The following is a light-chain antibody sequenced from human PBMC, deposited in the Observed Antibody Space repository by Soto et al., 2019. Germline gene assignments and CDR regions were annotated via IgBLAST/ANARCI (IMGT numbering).Light chain of an antibody. V-gene: IGKV3-11*01. J-gene: IGKJ1*01. Sequence: EIVLTQSPATLSLSPGERATLSCRASQSVSSFLAWYQQKPGQAPRLLIYGASTRATGIPDRISGRGSGTDFTLTISSLEPEDFAVYYCQQRSNWPPTFGQGTKVDIK. CDR2: GAS. CDR3: QQRSNWPPT. CDR1: QSVSSF.